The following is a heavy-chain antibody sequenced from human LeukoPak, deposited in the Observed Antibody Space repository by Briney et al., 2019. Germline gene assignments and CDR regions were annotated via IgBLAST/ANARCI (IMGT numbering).Heavy chain of an antibody. D-gene: IGHD2-2*01. Sequence: PGGSLRLSCAASGFTFSTYGTHWVRQAPGKGLQWVAVIWYDGSNKQYADSVKGRFTISRDNSKNTLYLQMNSLRAEDTAVYYCARSRYCSSTSCYGFLDYWGQGTLVTVSS. J-gene: IGHJ4*02. V-gene: IGHV3-33*01. CDR1: GFTFSTYG. CDR3: ARSRYCSSTSCYGFLDY. CDR2: IWYDGSNK.